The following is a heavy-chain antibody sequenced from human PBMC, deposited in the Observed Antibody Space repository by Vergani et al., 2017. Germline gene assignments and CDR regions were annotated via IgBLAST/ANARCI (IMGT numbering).Heavy chain of an antibody. J-gene: IGHJ6*03. CDR2: IYTSGST. Sequence: QVQLQESGPGLVKPSQTLSLTCTVSGGSISSGSYYWSWIRQPAGKGLEWIGRIYTSGSTNYNPSLKSRVTISVDTSKNQFSLKLSSVTAADTAVYYCARSPINTITMVRGVIPGLSGSYMDVWGKGTTVTVSS. CDR1: GGSISSGSYY. CDR3: ARSPINTITMVRGVIPGLSGSYMDV. D-gene: IGHD3-10*01. V-gene: IGHV4-61*02.